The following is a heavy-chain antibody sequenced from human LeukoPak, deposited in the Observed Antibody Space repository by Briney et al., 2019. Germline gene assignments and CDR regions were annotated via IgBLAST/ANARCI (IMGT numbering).Heavy chain of an antibody. V-gene: IGHV3-30*04. CDR1: GFTFSSYA. CDR2: ISYDGSNK. D-gene: IGHD6-19*01. J-gene: IGHJ5*02. CDR3: ARPGIAVAGTDWFDP. Sequence: GGSLRLSCAASGFTFSSYAMHWVRQAPGKGLEWVAVISYDGSNKYYADSVKGRFTISRDNSKNTLYLQMNSLRAEDTAVYYCARPGIAVAGTDWFDPWGQGTLVTVSS.